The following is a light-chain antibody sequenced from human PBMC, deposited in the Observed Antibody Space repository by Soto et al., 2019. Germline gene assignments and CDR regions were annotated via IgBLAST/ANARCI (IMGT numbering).Light chain of an antibody. CDR1: SSDVGDYDF. Sequence: QLVLTQPASVSGSPGQSITISCTGSSSDVGDYDFVSWYQQHPGKAPKLIIYEVSDRPSGVSNRFSGSKSGNTASLTISGLQAEDDAHYYCSSFTSTSTLVVFGGGTKVTVL. CDR2: EVS. J-gene: IGLJ2*01. V-gene: IGLV2-14*01. CDR3: SSFTSTSTLVV.